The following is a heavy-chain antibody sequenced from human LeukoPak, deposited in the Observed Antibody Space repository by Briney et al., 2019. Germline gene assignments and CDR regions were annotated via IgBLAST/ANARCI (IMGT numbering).Heavy chain of an antibody. CDR1: GGSISSSSYY. J-gene: IGHJ4*02. D-gene: IGHD3-3*01. Sequence: SETLSLTCTVSGGSISSSSYYWGWIRQPPGKGLEWIGSIYYSGSTYYNPSLKSRVTISVATSKNQFSLKLSSVTAADTAVYYCADFWSGYLDYWGQGTLVTVSS. CDR3: ADFWSGYLDY. V-gene: IGHV4-39*01. CDR2: IYYSGST.